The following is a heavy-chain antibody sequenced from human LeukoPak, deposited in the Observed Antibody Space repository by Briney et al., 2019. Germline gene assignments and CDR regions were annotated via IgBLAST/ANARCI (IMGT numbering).Heavy chain of an antibody. CDR3: ARVGSRYGPPNS. D-gene: IGHD5-18*01. CDR1: GFIFRYYI. Sequence: PGGSLRLSCAASGFIFRYYIMNWVRQAPGKGLEWISYISSDAKTVNYADSVKGRFTISRDNAKNSLYLQMNSLSADDTAVYYCARVGSRYGPPNSWGQGTLVTVSS. CDR2: ISSDAKTV. J-gene: IGHJ4*02. V-gene: IGHV3-48*01.